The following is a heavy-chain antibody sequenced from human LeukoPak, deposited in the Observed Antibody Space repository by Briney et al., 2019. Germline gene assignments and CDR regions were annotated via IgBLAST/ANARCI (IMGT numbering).Heavy chain of an antibody. Sequence: GESLKISCKGSGYSFTNYWIGWVRQMPGKGLEWMGIIYPGDSDTRYSPSFQGQVTISADKSISTAYLQWSSLKASDTAMYYCARPDFKSTSCLKPIAGNFDYLGQGTLGHG. CDR3: ARPDFKSTSCLKPIAGNFDY. V-gene: IGHV5-51*01. CDR2: IYPGDSDT. CDR1: GYSFTNYW. J-gene: IGHJ4*02. D-gene: IGHD2-2*01.